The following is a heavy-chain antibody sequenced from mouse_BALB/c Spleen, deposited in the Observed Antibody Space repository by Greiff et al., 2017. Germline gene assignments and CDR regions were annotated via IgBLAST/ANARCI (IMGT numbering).Heavy chain of an antibody. Sequence: EVQGVESGGGLVKPGGSLKLSCAASGFTFSSYTMSWVRQTPEKRLEWVATISSGGGNTYYPDSVKGRFTISRDNAKNNLYLQMSSLRSEDTALYYCATFTTATSFDYWGQGTTLTVSS. D-gene: IGHD1-2*01. CDR1: GFTFSSYT. CDR2: ISSGGGNT. V-gene: IGHV5-9*03. CDR3: ATFTTATSFDY. J-gene: IGHJ2*01.